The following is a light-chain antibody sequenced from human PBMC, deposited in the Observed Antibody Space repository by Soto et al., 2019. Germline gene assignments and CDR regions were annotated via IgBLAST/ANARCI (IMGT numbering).Light chain of an antibody. CDR2: QDS. Sequence: SYELTQPPSVSVSPGQTASITCSGDKLGDKYACWYQQKPGQSPVLVIYQDSIRPSGIPERFSGSNSGNTATLTISGTQAMDEADYYCQAWDSSAAGVFGGGTQLTVL. V-gene: IGLV3-1*01. CDR3: QAWDSSAAGV. J-gene: IGLJ3*02. CDR1: KLGDKY.